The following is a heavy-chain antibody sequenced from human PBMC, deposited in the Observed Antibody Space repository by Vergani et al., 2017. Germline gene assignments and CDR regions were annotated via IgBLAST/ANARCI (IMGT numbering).Heavy chain of an antibody. D-gene: IGHD1-7*01. CDR2: IYWNDDQ. V-gene: IGHV2-5*04. Sequence: QITLKESGPTLVKPTQTLTLTCTFSGFSLNTRGVSVAWIRQPPGKALVWLSLIYWNDDQHYSPSLNNRVTITKDTSKNQVVLTMTNMDYVDTGTYYCVYRKTECGTTGCFYPVYYFYYMDVWGKGTKLTVSS. J-gene: IGHJ6*03. CDR3: VYRKTECGTTGCFYPVYYFYYMDV. CDR1: GFSLNTRGVS.